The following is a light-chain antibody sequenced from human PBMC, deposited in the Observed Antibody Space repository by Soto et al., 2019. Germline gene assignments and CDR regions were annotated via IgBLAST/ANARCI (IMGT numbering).Light chain of an antibody. J-gene: IGLJ1*01. CDR3: SSYTTSSTYV. CDR2: EVS. Sequence: QSALTQPASVSGSPGQSINISCTGTSSDVGGYNYVSWYQQHPGKAPKLMIYEVSNRPSGVSSRFSGSKSGNTASLTISGLQAEDEADYYCSSYTTSSTYVLGTGTKLTVL. CDR1: SSDVGGYNY. V-gene: IGLV2-14*01.